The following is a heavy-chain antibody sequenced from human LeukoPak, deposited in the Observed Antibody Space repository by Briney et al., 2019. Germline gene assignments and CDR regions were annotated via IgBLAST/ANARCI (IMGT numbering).Heavy chain of an antibody. CDR1: GYAFTSYY. D-gene: IGHD6-19*01. Sequence: ASVKVSCKASGYAFTSYYMHWVRQAPGQGLEWMGIINPSGGSTSYAQKFQGRVTMTRDTSTSTVYMELSSLRSEDTAVYYCVRVSYSSGWYGRAFDIWGEGTMVTVSS. J-gene: IGHJ3*02. CDR2: INPSGGST. V-gene: IGHV1-46*01. CDR3: VRVSYSSGWYGRAFDI.